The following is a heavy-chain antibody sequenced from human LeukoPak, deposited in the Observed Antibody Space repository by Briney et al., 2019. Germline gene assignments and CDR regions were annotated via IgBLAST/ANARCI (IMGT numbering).Heavy chain of an antibody. Sequence: PGGSLRLSCAASGFTFSSYWMSWVRQAPGKGLEWVASINKDGSGKYYLDSVGGRFTISRDNAENSLFLQMNSLRAEDTAVYYCARIFSATDAFDIWGQGTVVTVSS. CDR1: GFTFSSYW. CDR3: ARIFSATDAFDI. CDR2: INKDGSGK. D-gene: IGHD2-15*01. V-gene: IGHV3-7*01. J-gene: IGHJ3*02.